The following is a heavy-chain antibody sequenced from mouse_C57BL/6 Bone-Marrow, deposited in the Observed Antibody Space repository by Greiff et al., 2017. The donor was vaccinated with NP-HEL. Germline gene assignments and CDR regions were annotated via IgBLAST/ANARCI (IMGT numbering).Heavy chain of an antibody. CDR3: ARYGYPAWFAY. D-gene: IGHD2-2*01. Sequence: QVQLKESGAELVKPGASVQISFKASCYTFTDYYINLVKQRPGQGLAWIGTNGPGSGSTYYNEKFKGKATLTADKSSSTAYMQLSSLTSEDSAVYFCARYGYPAWFAYWGQGTLVTVSA. V-gene: IGHV1-77*01. J-gene: IGHJ3*01. CDR2: NGPGSGST. CDR1: CYTFTDYY.